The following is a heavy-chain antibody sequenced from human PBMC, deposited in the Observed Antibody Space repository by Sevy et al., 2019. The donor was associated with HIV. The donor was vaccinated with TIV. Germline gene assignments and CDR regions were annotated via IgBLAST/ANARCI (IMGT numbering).Heavy chain of an antibody. V-gene: IGHV3-30*18. J-gene: IGHJ3*02. CDR1: GFTFSSYG. CDR2: ISYDGSNK. D-gene: IGHD4-17*01. CDR3: AKGGYGDYGGGAFDI. Sequence: GGSLRLSCAASGFTFSSYGMHWVRQAPGKGLEWVAVISYDGSNKYYADSVKGRFTISRDNSKNTLYLQMNSLRAEDTAVYYCAKGGYGDYGGGAFDIWGQGTMVTVSS.